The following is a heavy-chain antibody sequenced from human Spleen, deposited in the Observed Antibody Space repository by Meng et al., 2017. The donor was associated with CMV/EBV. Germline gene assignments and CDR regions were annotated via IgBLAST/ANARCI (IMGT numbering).Heavy chain of an antibody. CDR2: INPKSGFT. CDR1: GYSFTGYF. Sequence: ASVKVSCKASGYSFTGYFMHWVRQTPGQGLEWMGWINPKSGFTNYAQKFQGRVSMTRDTSITTAYMDLGRLRSDDTAVYFCVREYYDSSGLYPDSWGQGTLVTVSS. V-gene: IGHV1-2*02. CDR3: VREYYDSSGLYPDS. J-gene: IGHJ4*02. D-gene: IGHD3-22*01.